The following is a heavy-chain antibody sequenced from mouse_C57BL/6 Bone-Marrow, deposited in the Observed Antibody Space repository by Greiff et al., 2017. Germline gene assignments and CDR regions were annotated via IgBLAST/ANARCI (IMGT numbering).Heavy chain of an antibody. CDR1: GYTFTSYG. J-gene: IGHJ3*01. CDR3: ARDYYDYPFAY. V-gene: IGHV1-81*01. Sequence: VKLQESGAELARPGASVKLSCKASGYTFTSYGISWVKQRTGQGLEWIGEIYPRSGNTYYNEKFKGKATLTADKSSSTAYMELRSLTSEDSAVYVCARDYYDYPFAYWGQGTLVTVSA. D-gene: IGHD2-4*01. CDR2: IYPRSGNT.